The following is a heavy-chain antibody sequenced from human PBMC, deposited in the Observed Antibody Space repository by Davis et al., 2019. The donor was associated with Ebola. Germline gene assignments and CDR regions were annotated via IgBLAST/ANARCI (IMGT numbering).Heavy chain of an antibody. J-gene: IGHJ4*02. CDR2: IRYDGSNK. CDR3: AKKEGGAAAGLFDY. D-gene: IGHD6-13*01. Sequence: GESLKISCAASGFTFSSYGMHWVRQAPGKGLEWVAFIRYDGSNKYYADSVKGRFTISRDNSKNTLYLQMNSLRAEETAVYYCAKKEGGAAAGLFDYWGQGTLVSVSS. V-gene: IGHV3-30*02. CDR1: GFTFSSYG.